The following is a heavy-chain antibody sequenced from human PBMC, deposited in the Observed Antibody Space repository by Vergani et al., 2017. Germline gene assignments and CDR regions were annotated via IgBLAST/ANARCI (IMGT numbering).Heavy chain of an antibody. J-gene: IGHJ3*02. V-gene: IGHV3-9*01. D-gene: IGHD3-10*01. CDR3: AKEEDYYGSGSYAFDI. Sequence: EVQLVESGGGLVQPGRSLRLSCAASGFTFDDYAMHWVRQAPGKGLEWVSGISWNSGSIGYADSVKGRFTISRDNAKNSLYLQMNSLRAEDTAVYYCAKEEDYYGSGSYAFDIWGQGTMVTVSS. CDR2: ISWNSGSI. CDR1: GFTFDDYA.